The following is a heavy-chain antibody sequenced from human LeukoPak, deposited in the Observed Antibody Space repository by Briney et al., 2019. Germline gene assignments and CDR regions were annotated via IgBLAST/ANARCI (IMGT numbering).Heavy chain of an antibody. J-gene: IGHJ4*02. CDR2: ISGSGGST. Sequence: GASLRLSCAASGFTFSSSAMSWVRQAPGKGLEPVSAISGSGGSTYYADSVKGRFTISRDNSKNTLYLQMNSLRAEDTAVYYCAKEGVAAGTRRGPGDYWGQGTLVTVSS. D-gene: IGHD1-7*01. V-gene: IGHV3-23*01. CDR3: AKEGVAAGTRRGPGDY. CDR1: GFTFSSSA.